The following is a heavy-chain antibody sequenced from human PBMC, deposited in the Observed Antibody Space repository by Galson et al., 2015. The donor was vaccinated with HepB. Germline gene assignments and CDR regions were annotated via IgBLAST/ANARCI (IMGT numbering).Heavy chain of an antibody. D-gene: IGHD2-2*01. CDR2: ISYDGSNK. CDR3: AKAHDDYCSSTSCSYFDY. CDR1: GFTFSSYG. V-gene: IGHV3-30*18. J-gene: IGHJ4*02. Sequence: SLRLSCAASGFTFSSYGMHWVRQAPGKGLEWVAVISYDGSNKYYADSVKGRFTISRDNSKNTLYLQMNSLRAEDTAVYYCAKAHDDYCSSTSCSYFDYWGQGTLVTVSS.